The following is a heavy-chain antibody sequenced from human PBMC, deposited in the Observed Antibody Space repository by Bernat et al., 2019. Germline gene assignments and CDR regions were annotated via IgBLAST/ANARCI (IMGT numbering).Heavy chain of an antibody. CDR3: ARVGYGGSSFDY. J-gene: IGHJ4*02. CDR2: LKQDGTER. V-gene: IGHV3-7*03. D-gene: IGHD3-16*01. Sequence: EVQLVESGGGLVQPVGSLRLSCAASGFTFSNYWMSWVRQAPGKGLEWVANLKQDGTERYYVDSVRGRFTISRDNAKNSLHLQMNSLRAEDTAVYYCARVGYGGSSFDYWGQGTLVSVSS. CDR1: GFTFSNYW.